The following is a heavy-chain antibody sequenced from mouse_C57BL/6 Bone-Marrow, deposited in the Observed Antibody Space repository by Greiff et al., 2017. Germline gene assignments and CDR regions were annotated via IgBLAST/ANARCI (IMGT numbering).Heavy chain of an antibody. CDR1: GYTFTSYG. Sequence: QVQLQQSGAELARPGASVKLSCKASGYTFTSYGISWVKQRTGQGLEWIGEIYPRSGHTYYNEKFKGKATLTADKSSSTAYKELRSLTSEDSAVYFCARGSYYSNYFDGGGQGTTLTFSS. D-gene: IGHD2-5*01. CDR2: IYPRSGHT. J-gene: IGHJ2*01. CDR3: ARGSYYSNYFDG. V-gene: IGHV1-81*01.